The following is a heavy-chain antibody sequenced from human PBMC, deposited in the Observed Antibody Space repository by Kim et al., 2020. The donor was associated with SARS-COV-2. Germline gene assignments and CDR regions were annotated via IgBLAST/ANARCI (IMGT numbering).Heavy chain of an antibody. CDR3: ARDPGITGTSFDY. Sequence: YADAMKGRVTISRDNAKNSLYMQMNSLRAEDTAVYYCARDPGITGTSFDYWGQGTLVTVSS. V-gene: IGHV3-48*03. D-gene: IGHD1-7*01. J-gene: IGHJ4*02.